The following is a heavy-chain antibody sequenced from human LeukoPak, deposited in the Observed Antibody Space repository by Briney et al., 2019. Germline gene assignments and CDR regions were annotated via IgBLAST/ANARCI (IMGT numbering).Heavy chain of an antibody. Sequence: GGSLRLSCAASGFTFSNYAMSWVRQAPGKGLEWVSVISGSGGGTYHADSVKGRLTISRDNSRNTLYLQMNSLRAEDTAVYYCAKEGSITMIVVVTAWGQGTLVTVSS. CDR1: GFTFSNYA. V-gene: IGHV3-23*01. CDR2: ISGSGGGT. J-gene: IGHJ5*02. CDR3: AKEGSITMIVVVTA. D-gene: IGHD3-22*01.